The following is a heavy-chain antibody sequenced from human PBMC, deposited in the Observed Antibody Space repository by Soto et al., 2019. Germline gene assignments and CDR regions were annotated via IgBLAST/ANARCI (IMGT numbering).Heavy chain of an antibody. CDR1: GLTVSHNY. Sequence: GSLRLSCVASGLTVSHNYMAWVRQAPEMGLEWVSILYTEGTTYYADSVKGRFTISRDSSKNTLFLQMDSLRAEDTAMYYCVRPRPSGENYGMDVWGQGTTVTVSS. CDR3: VRPRPSGENYGMDV. D-gene: IGHD3-16*01. CDR2: LYTEGTT. J-gene: IGHJ6*02. V-gene: IGHV3-53*01.